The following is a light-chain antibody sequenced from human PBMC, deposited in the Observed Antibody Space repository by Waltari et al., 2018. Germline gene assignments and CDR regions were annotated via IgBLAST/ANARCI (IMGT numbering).Light chain of an antibody. CDR1: SSDVGAYNY. Sequence: QSALTQPASVSGSPGQSITISCTGTSSDVGAYNYVSWYQQPPGNAPKLMIFDFSNRPSEVVHRLSGSKSGTTASLTSSWLQAEDEADYYCSSYISSSTLELFGGVTSLTVL. CDR3: SSYISSSTLEL. CDR2: DFS. J-gene: IGLJ2*01. V-gene: IGLV2-14*03.